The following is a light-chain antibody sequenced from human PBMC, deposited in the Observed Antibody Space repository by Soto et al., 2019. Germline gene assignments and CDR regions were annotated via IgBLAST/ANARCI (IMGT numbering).Light chain of an antibody. CDR2: GAS. J-gene: IGKJ2*01. V-gene: IGKV3-20*01. CDR1: QSVSSSY. Sequence: EIVLTQSPGTLSLSPGERATLSCRASQSVSSSYLAWYQQKPGQAPRLLIYGASSRATGIPDRFSGSGSGTDFTLTISRLEPEDFAVYYCQHYGSPYTFGQGTKLETK. CDR3: QHYGSPYT.